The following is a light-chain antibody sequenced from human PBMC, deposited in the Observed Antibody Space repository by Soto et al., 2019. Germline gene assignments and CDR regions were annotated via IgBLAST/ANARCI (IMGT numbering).Light chain of an antibody. Sequence: VMTQSPVTLSVSPGERATLSCSASQSVSTNVAWYQQKPGQAPRLLIHVASARATGIPARFSASGSGTEFTLTISSLQSEDFAVYYCQQYNIWPPVTVGPGTKVDSK. J-gene: IGKJ3*01. V-gene: IGKV3-15*01. CDR3: QQYNIWPPVT. CDR2: VAS. CDR1: QSVSTN.